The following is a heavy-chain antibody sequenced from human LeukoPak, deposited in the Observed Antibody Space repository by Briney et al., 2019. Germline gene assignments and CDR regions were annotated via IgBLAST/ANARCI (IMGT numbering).Heavy chain of an antibody. Sequence: GESLRLSCAASGFTFGSYAMSWVRQTPGKSLEWVSIITNGGVTTYYADSVRGRFTISRDNSKNMLYLQMNSLRAEDTAVYYCVKLSSGSGSKFGFDSWGQGTLVTASS. CDR3: VKLSSGSGSKFGFDS. CDR2: ITNGGVTT. V-gene: IGHV3-23*01. D-gene: IGHD6-19*01. J-gene: IGHJ4*02. CDR1: GFTFGSYA.